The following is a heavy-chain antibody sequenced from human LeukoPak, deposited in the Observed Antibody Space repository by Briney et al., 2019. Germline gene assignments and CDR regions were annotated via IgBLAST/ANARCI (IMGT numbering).Heavy chain of an antibody. CDR3: ARIWYFGDYNWRYFDN. D-gene: IGHD3-10*01. Sequence: GGSLRLSCTASGFTFRNYWMGWVRQTPGKGLEWVANIDPDGSKKQYGDSVKGRYTTSRDNAKNSLDLQMSSLRAEDTAIYYCARIWYFGDYNWRYFDNWGHGTLVTVSS. CDR1: GFTFRNYW. J-gene: IGHJ4*01. CDR2: IDPDGSKK. V-gene: IGHV3-7*01.